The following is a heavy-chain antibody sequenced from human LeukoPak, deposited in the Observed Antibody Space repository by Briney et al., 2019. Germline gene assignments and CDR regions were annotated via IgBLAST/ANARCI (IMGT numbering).Heavy chain of an antibody. J-gene: IGHJ5*02. CDR2: IIPIFGTA. D-gene: IGHD6-13*01. V-gene: IGHV1-69*13. Sequence: GASVKVSCKASGGTFSSYAISWVRQAPGQGLEWMGGIIPIFGTANYAQKFQGRVTITADESTSTAYMELSSLRSEDTAVYYCAPLPGYSSSSNWFDPWGQGTLVTASP. CDR3: APLPGYSSSSNWFDP. CDR1: GGTFSSYA.